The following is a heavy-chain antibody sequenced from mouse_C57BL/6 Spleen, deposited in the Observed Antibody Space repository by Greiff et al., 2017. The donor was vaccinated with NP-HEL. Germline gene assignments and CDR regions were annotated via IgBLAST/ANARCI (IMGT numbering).Heavy chain of an antibody. CDR2: ISYDGSN. CDR1: GYSITSGYY. Sequence: EVKVEESGPGLVKPSQSLSLTCSVTGYSITSGYYWNWIRQFPGNKLEWMGYISYDGSNNYNPSLKNRISITRDTSKNQFFLKLNSVTTEDTATYYCARDRDYVYFDVWGTGTTVTVSS. D-gene: IGHD2-4*01. J-gene: IGHJ1*03. V-gene: IGHV3-6*01. CDR3: ARDRDYVYFDV.